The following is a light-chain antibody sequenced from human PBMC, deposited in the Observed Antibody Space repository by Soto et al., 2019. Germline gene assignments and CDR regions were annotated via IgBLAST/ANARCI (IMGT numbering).Light chain of an antibody. CDR3: QPRRNWPYIT. CDR1: QSVSGY. Sequence: EIVLTQYPDTLSLSPGERATISCRASQSVSGYLGWYQQKPGQAPRLLIYDASNRASGVPSRFRGSASGTDFTPTIASLEPEDFAGYDCQPRRNWPYITFDGG. J-gene: IGKJ4*01. V-gene: IGKV3-11*01. CDR2: DAS.